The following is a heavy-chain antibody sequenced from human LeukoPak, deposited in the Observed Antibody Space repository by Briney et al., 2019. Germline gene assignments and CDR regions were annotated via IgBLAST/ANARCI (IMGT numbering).Heavy chain of an antibody. V-gene: IGHV4-34*01. CDR2: INHSGST. CDR3: ARSHYYDSSGSHNNWFDP. J-gene: IGHJ5*02. CDR1: GGSFSGYF. D-gene: IGHD3-22*01. Sequence: SETLSLTCAVYGGSFSGYFWSWIRQPPGKRLEWIGEINHSGSTNYNPSLKSRVTISVDTSKNQFSLKLSPVTAADTAVYYCARSHYYDSSGSHNNWFDPWGQGTLVTVSS.